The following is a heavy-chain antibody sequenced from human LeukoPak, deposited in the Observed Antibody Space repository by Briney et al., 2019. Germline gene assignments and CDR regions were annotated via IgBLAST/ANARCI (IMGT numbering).Heavy chain of an antibody. CDR1: GGSISSGDYY. CDR3: ARLLSHGWYTGEEDFDY. J-gene: IGHJ4*02. V-gene: IGHV4-30-4*08. D-gene: IGHD6-19*01. Sequence: SQTLSLTCSVSGGSISSGDYYWSRIRQTPEKGLEWIGHIFNTGSPYYTPSLKSRVTISADTSKNQFSLKLSSVTAADTAVYYCARLLSHGWYTGEEDFDYWGQGTLVTVSS. CDR2: IFNTGSP.